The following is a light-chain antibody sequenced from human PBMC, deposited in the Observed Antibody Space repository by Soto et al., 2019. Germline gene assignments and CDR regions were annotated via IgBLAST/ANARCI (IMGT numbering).Light chain of an antibody. Sequence: EVVMTQSPVTLSVSPGERATLSCRASQNLSRNLAWYQQQPGQAPRLLIFYASTRATGIPARFSGSGSGTDFTLTISSLQPEDFAVYFCQQYDKWPHTFGQGTKLEIK. V-gene: IGKV3-15*01. J-gene: IGKJ2*01. CDR1: QNLSRN. CDR2: YAS. CDR3: QQYDKWPHT.